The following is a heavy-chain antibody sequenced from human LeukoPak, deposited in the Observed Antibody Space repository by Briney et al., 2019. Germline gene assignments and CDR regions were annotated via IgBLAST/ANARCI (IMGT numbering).Heavy chain of an antibody. V-gene: IGHV1-46*01. CDR3: ASYLSGWPMKY. J-gene: IGHJ4*02. CDR1: GYSFTNYD. D-gene: IGHD6-19*01. CDR2: INPSGGST. Sequence: ASVKVSCKASGYSFTNYDINWVRQAPGQGLEWMGIINPSGGSTSYAQKFQGRVTMTRDMSTSTVYMELSSLRSEDTAVYYCASYLSGWPMKYWGQGTLVTVSS.